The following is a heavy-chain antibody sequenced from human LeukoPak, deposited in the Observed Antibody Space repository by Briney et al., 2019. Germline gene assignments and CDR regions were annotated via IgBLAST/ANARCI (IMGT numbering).Heavy chain of an antibody. Sequence: GSSVKVSCKASGGTFSSYAISWVRQAPGQGLEWMGGIIPIFGTANYAQKFQGRVTITADESTSTAYMELSSLRSEDTTVYCCARDRGSRSYYRGVPEYFQHWGQGTLVTVSS. CDR1: GGTFSSYA. CDR3: ARDRGSRSYYRGVPEYFQH. V-gene: IGHV1-69*01. D-gene: IGHD3-10*01. J-gene: IGHJ1*01. CDR2: IIPIFGTA.